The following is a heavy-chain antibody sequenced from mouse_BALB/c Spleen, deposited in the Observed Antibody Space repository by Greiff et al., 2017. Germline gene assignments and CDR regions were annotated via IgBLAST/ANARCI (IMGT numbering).Heavy chain of an antibody. D-gene: IGHD1-1*01. CDR2: IYWDDDK. CDR3: ARSYYYGSSYGWFAY. J-gene: IGHJ3*01. CDR1: GFSLSTYGMG. V-gene: IGHV8-12*01. Sequence: QVTLKECGPGILQPSQTLSLTCSFSGFSLSTYGMGVSWLRQPSGKGLEWLAHIYWDDDKRYNTSLKSRLTISKDTSRNQVFLKITSVDTADTATYYCARSYYYGSSYGWFAYWGQGTLVTVSA.